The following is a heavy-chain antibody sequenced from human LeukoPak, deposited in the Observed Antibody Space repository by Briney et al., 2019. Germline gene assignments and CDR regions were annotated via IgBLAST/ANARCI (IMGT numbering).Heavy chain of an antibody. V-gene: IGHV4-59*08. CDR2: IYYNGNT. CDR1: GGSISSYY. D-gene: IGHD5-24*01. CDR3: ARRSERPHSFDF. Sequence: SETLSLTCTVSGGSISSYYWSWIRQPPGKGLEWIGYIYYNGNTNYNPSLKSRVTISVDTSKNQFSLRLSSVTAADTAVYYCARRSERPHSFDFWGQGTLVTVSS. J-gene: IGHJ4*02.